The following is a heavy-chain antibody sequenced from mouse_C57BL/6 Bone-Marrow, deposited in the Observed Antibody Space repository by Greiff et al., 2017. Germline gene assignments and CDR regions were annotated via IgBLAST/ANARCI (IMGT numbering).Heavy chain of an antibody. CDR1: GFNIKDDY. J-gene: IGHJ3*01. D-gene: IGHD1-1*01. CDR3: TRYGSWFAY. V-gene: IGHV14-4*01. CDR2: IDPENGDT. Sequence: EVQLQQSGAELVRPGASVKLSCTASGFNIKDDYMHWVKQRPEQSLEWIGWIDPENGDTVYASKFQGKATITADTSSNTAYLQLSSLTSEDTAVYYCTRYGSWFAYWGQGTLVTVSA.